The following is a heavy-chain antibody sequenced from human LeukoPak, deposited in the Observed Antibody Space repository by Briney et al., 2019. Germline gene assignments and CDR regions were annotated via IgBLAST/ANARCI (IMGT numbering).Heavy chain of an antibody. V-gene: IGHV3-30*18. D-gene: IGHD4-17*01. CDR3: AKDNGDYGYFDY. J-gene: IGHJ4*02. CDR2: ISYDGSNK. Sequence: GGSLRLSCAASGFTFSSYGMHWVRLAPGKGLEWVAVISYDGSNKYYADSVKGRFTISRDNSKNTLYLQMNSLRAEDTAVYYCAKDNGDYGYFDYWGQGTLVTVSS. CDR1: GFTFSSYG.